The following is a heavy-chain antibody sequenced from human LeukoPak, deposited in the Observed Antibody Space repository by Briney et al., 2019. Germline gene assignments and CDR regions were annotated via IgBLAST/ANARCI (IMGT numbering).Heavy chain of an antibody. D-gene: IGHD3-9*01. CDR3: ATAYHDILTGYSIDY. CDR1: GYTFTSYG. Sequence: GASVKVSCKASGYTFTSYGISWVRQAPGQGLERMGWISAYNGNTNYAQKLQGRVTMTTDTSTSTAYMELRSLRSDDTAVYYCATAYHDILTGYSIDYWGQGTLVTVSS. J-gene: IGHJ4*02. V-gene: IGHV1-18*01. CDR2: ISAYNGNT.